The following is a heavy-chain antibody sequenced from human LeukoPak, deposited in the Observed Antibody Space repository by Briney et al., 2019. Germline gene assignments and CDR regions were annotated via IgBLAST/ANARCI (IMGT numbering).Heavy chain of an antibody. V-gene: IGHV4-39*01. J-gene: IGHJ4*02. Sequence: PSETLSLTCTVSGGSISSTIYYWGWIRQPPGKGLEWIGNVYYIGITYYNPSLKSRVTISVDTSKNRFSLKLNSVTAADTAVYYCARPSIRRGYSYAHRPHDRGIDYWGQGTLVTVSS. D-gene: IGHD5-18*01. CDR3: ARPSIRRGYSYAHRPHDRGIDY. CDR2: VYYIGIT. CDR1: GGSISSTIYY.